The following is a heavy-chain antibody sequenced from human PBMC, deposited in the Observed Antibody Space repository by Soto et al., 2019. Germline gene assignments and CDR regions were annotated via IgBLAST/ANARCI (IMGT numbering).Heavy chain of an antibody. CDR1: GGSISSSSHY. Sequence: PSETLSLTCTVSGGSISSSSHYWVWIRQPPGKGLEWIGSLSYSGSTYYNTSLMSRVTVSVETSKNQFSPNLSSVTAADTAVYYCARLLLDIVVISTAILPFDYWGQGTLVTVSS. V-gene: IGHV4-39*01. CDR2: LSYSGST. D-gene: IGHD2-2*02. CDR3: ARLLLDIVVISTAILPFDY. J-gene: IGHJ4*02.